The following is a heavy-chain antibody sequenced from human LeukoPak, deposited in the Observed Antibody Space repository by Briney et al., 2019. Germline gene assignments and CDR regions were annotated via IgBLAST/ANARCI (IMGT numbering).Heavy chain of an antibody. CDR3: ARHYYDSSGYRRDYYFDY. CDR2: ILYSGRT. Sequence: SETLSLTCSVSGGSITSSSDYWGWIRQSPGKGLEGIGSILYSGRTYYNPSLKSRVTMSVDTSKNEFSVKLSSVTAADTAAYYCARHYYDSSGYRRDYYFDYWGQGTLVTVSS. J-gene: IGHJ4*02. CDR1: GGSITSSSDY. V-gene: IGHV4-39*01. D-gene: IGHD3-22*01.